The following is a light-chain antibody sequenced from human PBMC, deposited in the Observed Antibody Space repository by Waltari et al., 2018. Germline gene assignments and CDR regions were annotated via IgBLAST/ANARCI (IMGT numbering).Light chain of an antibody. CDR2: DVS. CDR1: SSDIGTYNS. Sequence: HSALTQPASVSGSPGQSITIPCTGSSSDIGTYNSFSWYQQHPGKAPKLMIFDVSNRPSGVSNRFSGSKSGNTASLTISGLQAEDEADYYCSSYISSDTLELFGGGTSLTVL. CDR3: SSYISSDTLEL. V-gene: IGLV2-14*03. J-gene: IGLJ2*01.